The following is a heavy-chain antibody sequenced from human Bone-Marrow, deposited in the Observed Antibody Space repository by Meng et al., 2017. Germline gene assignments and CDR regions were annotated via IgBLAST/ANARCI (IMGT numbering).Heavy chain of an antibody. CDR3: AKDKGRPITMVRGVIFLALRQPNWFDP. CDR1: GFTFSSYA. D-gene: IGHD3-10*01. V-gene: IGHV3-23*01. J-gene: IGHJ5*02. CDR2: ISGSGGST. Sequence: GGSLRLSCAASGFTFSSYAMSWVRQAPGKGLEWVSAISGSGGSTYYADSVKGRFTISRDNSKNTLYLQMNSLRAEDTAVYYCAKDKGRPITMVRGVIFLALRQPNWFDPWGQGTLVTVSS.